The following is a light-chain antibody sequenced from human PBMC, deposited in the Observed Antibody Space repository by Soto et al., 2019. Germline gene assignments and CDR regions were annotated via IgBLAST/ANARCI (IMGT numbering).Light chain of an antibody. CDR2: KAS. CDR3: QQYYTYPWT. CDR1: QSISTW. J-gene: IGKJ1*01. Sequence: DIQMTQSPSTLPASVGDRLTITCRASQSISTWLAWYQQRPGKGPKLLIYKASNLQGGVSSRFSGSGSGTEFTLTISGLQPDDFATYYCQQYYTYPWTFGHGTKVELK. V-gene: IGKV1-5*03.